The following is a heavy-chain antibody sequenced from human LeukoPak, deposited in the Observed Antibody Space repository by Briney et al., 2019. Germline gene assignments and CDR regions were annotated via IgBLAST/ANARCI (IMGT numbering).Heavy chain of an antibody. J-gene: IGHJ4*02. CDR2: ISSSGSTI. Sequence: PGGSLRLSCAASGFTFSSYEMNWVRQPPGKGLEWVSYISSSGSTIYYADSVKGRFTISRDNAKNSLYLQMNSLRAEDTAVYYCARRQQLADLDYWGQGTLVTVSS. V-gene: IGHV3-48*03. D-gene: IGHD6-13*01. CDR3: ARRQQLADLDY. CDR1: GFTFSSYE.